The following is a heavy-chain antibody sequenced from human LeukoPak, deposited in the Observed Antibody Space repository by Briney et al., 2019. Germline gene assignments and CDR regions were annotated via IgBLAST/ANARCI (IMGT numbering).Heavy chain of an antibody. J-gene: IGHJ3*02. CDR3: ARSWSWPDAFDI. Sequence: KTSETLSLTCTVSSDSISTYYWSWIRQPPGKGLEWFGYISYSGSTNYNPSLKSPVTISLDTSKNQFSLKLSSVTAADTAVYYCARSWSWPDAFDIWGRGTMVTVSS. CDR2: ISYSGST. CDR1: SDSISTYY. V-gene: IGHV4-59*01. D-gene: IGHD3-10*01.